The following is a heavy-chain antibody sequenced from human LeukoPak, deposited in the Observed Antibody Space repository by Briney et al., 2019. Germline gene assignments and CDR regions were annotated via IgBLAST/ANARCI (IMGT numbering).Heavy chain of an antibody. J-gene: IGHJ3*02. CDR1: VYTFTSYD. D-gene: IGHD5-18*01. CDR2: MYPNRGNP. V-gene: IGHV1-8*03. Sequence: ASVKVSCKASVYTFTSYDINWVRQATGQGLEWMGWMYPNRGNPGYEQMFQGRVTITRNTSISTAYMELSSLRSGETAVYYCARLRGYSYGSDAFDIWGEGTMVTVSS. CDR3: ARLRGYSYGSDAFDI.